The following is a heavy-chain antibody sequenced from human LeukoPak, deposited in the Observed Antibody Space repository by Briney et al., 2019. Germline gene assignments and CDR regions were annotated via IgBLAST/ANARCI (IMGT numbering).Heavy chain of an antibody. CDR1: GGTFSSYA. CDR3: ARRIAAAGVNWFDP. J-gene: IGHJ5*02. CDR2: IIPIFGTA. Sequence: SVKVSCKASGGTFSSYAISWVRQAPGQGLEWMGGIIPIFGTANYAQKFQGRVTITTDESTSTAYMELSSLRSEDTAVYYCARRIAAAGVNWFDPRGQGTLVTVSS. V-gene: IGHV1-69*05. D-gene: IGHD6-13*01.